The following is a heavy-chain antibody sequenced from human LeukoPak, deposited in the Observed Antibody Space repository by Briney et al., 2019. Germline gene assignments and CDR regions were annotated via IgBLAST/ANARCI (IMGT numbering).Heavy chain of an antibody. J-gene: IGHJ3*02. V-gene: IGHV3-30*04. Sequence: GGSLRLSCAASGFTFSSYAMHWVRQAPGKGLEWVAVISYDGSNKYYADSVKGRFTISRDNSKNTLFLQMNSLRAEDTAVYYCAKESTMSAGSFDIWGQGTMVTVSS. CDR3: AKESTMSAGSFDI. D-gene: IGHD5/OR15-5a*01. CDR2: ISYDGSNK. CDR1: GFTFSSYA.